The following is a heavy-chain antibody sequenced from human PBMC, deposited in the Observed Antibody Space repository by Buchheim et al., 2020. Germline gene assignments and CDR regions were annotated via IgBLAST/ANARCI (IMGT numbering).Heavy chain of an antibody. J-gene: IGHJ3*01. Sequence: QVQLVQSGAEVKKPGASVTVSCKAFGYSFSVYYMHWIRQAPGQGFEWMGCINPNSGDTHYAQKFQAWVPMTKDASISTGYMELTRLKSDDTAVYYCARDIRGSQGAAFDVWGQGT. CDR1: GYSFSVYY. CDR2: INPNSGDT. CDR3: ARDIRGSQGAAFDV. D-gene: IGHD1-26*01. V-gene: IGHV1-2*04.